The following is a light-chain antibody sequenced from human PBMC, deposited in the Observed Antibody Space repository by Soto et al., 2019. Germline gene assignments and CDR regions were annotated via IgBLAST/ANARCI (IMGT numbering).Light chain of an antibody. J-gene: IGKJ4*01. V-gene: IGKV1-9*01. CDR1: QGITNY. Sequence: DIQLTQSPSFLSASVGDRVTITCRASQGITNYLAWYQQKPGKAPKLLIYAASTLQSGVPSRFSGSGSGTEFTLTISNLQPEDFATYYCQQFNSYPALTFGGGTKVEIK. CDR3: QQFNSYPALT. CDR2: AAS.